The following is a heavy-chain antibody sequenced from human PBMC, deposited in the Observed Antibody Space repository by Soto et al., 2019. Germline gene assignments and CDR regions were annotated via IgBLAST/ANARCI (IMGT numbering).Heavy chain of an antibody. CDR2: ISDSGGLT. Sequence: GGSLRLSCAASGFAFSSHPLSWVRQAPERGLEWVSGISDSGGLTYNADSVKGRFTISRDNSKNTLYLQMNSLRAEDTALYYCARRAFGSSRSFDIWGQGTMVTVS. CDR1: GFAFSSHP. V-gene: IGHV3-23*01. J-gene: IGHJ3*02. CDR3: ARRAFGSSRSFDI. D-gene: IGHD6-6*01.